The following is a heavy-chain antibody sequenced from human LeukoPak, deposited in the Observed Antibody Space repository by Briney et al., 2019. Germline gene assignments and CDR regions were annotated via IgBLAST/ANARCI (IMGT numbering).Heavy chain of an antibody. CDR2: IIPIFGTA. V-gene: IGHV1-69*01. D-gene: IGHD4-17*01. J-gene: IGHJ6*02. CDR3: ARVHGDYDYYGMDV. Sequence: SVKISCKASGGTFSSYAISRVRQAPGQGLEWMGGIIPIFGTANYAQKFQGRVTITADESTSTAYMELSSLRSEDTAVYYCARVHGDYDYYGMDVWGQGTTVTVSS. CDR1: GGTFSSYA.